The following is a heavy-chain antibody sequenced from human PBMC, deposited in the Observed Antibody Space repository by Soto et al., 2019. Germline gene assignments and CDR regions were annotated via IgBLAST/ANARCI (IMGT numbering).Heavy chain of an antibody. J-gene: IGHJ4*01. CDR1: GFTFSSYW. V-gene: IGHV3-74*01. CDR2: INPDGRSI. CDR3: ARAGSYRFDY. Sequence: EVQLAESGGGLVQPGGSLRLSCAASGFTFSSYWMHWVRQAPGKGLAWVSRINPDGRSISDADSVKGRFTISRDNAKNTLYLQMNSLTTEDTAVYYCARAGSYRFDYWGHGTLVTVSS. D-gene: IGHD3-10*01.